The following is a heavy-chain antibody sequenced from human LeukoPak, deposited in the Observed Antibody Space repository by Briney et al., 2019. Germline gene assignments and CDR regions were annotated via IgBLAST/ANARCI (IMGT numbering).Heavy chain of an antibody. V-gene: IGHV3-30*18. CDR2: ISYDGSNK. D-gene: IGHD6-19*01. J-gene: IGHJ4*02. CDR1: GFTFSSYG. CDR3: AKDRIAVAFRPSYYFDY. Sequence: PGGSLRFSCAASGFTFSSYGMHWVRQAPGKGLEWVAVISYDGSNKYYADSVKGRFTISRDNSKNTLYLQMNSLRAEDTAVYYCAKDRIAVAFRPSYYFDYWGQGTLVTVSS.